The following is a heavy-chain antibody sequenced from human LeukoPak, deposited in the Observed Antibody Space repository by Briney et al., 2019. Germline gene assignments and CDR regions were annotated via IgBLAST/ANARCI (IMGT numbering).Heavy chain of an antibody. Sequence: ASVKVSCKASGYTFTGYYMHWVRQAPGQGLEWMGWINPNSGGTNYAQKFQGRVTMTRDTSISTAYMELSRLRSDDTAVYYCGSGYSSSSSPFDYWGQGTLVTVSS. CDR1: GYTFTGYY. V-gene: IGHV1-2*02. CDR2: INPNSGGT. D-gene: IGHD6-6*01. J-gene: IGHJ4*02. CDR3: GSGYSSSSSPFDY.